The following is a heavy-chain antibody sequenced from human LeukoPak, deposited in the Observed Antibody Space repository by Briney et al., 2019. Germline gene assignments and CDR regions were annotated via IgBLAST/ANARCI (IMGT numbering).Heavy chain of an antibody. D-gene: IGHD3-22*01. CDR1: GFTFSSYG. CDR3: ARDNYYDSSGYYYYFDY. J-gene: IGHJ4*02. Sequence: GRSLRLSCAASGFTFSSYGMHWVRQAPGKGLEWVAVIWDDGSNKYYADSVKGRFTISRDNSKNTLYLQMNSLSAEDTAVYYCARDNYYDSSGYYYYFDYWGQGTLVTVSS. V-gene: IGHV3-33*01. CDR2: IWDDGSNK.